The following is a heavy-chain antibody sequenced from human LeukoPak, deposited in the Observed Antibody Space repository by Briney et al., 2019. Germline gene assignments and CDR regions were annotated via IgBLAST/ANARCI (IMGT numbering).Heavy chain of an antibody. J-gene: IGHJ4*02. Sequence: GGSLRRSCAASGFTFSNYAMSWVRQAPGKGLEWVSSITGSGGSTYYADSVKGRFTISRDDSKNTLYLQMNSLRAEDTAMYYCARGLPPVMKYYFDYWGQGTLVTVSS. CDR2: ITGSGGST. CDR3: ARGLPPVMKYYFDY. V-gene: IGHV3-23*01. D-gene: IGHD4-11*01. CDR1: GFTFSNYA.